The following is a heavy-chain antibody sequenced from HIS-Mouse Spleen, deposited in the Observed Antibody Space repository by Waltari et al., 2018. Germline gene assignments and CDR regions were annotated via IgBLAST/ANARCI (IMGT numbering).Heavy chain of an antibody. CDR3: AREIPYSSSWYDWYFDL. V-gene: IGHV4-39*07. CDR1: GGSISSSSYY. D-gene: IGHD6-13*01. J-gene: IGHJ2*01. CDR2: IYYSGST. Sequence: QLQLQESGPGLVKPSETLSLTCTDSGGSISSSSYYWGWIRQPPGKGLAWIGSIYYSGSTYYNPSLKSRVTISVDTSKNQFSLKLSSVTAADTAVYYCAREIPYSSSWYDWYFDLWGRGTLVTVSS.